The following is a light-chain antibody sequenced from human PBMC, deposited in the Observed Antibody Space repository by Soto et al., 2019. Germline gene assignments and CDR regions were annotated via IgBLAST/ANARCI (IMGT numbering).Light chain of an antibody. Sequence: IVMTQSPATLSVSPGERATLSCRASQSVSSNLAWYQQKPGQAPRLLIYDASTRATGIPARFSGSGSGTEFTLTISSLQSEDFAVYYCQQYNNWPPMAFGQGTKVEIK. CDR1: QSVSSN. CDR2: DAS. CDR3: QQYNNWPPMA. V-gene: IGKV3-15*01. J-gene: IGKJ1*01.